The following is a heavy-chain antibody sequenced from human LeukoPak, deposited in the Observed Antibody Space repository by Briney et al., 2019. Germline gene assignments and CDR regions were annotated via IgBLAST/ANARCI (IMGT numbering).Heavy chain of an antibody. CDR3: ARGTGTTLRFSFDY. V-gene: IGHV4-34*01. J-gene: IGHJ4*02. D-gene: IGHD1-1*01. CDR2: INHSGST. CDR1: GGSFSCYY. Sequence: PSETLSLTCAVYGGSFSCYYWSWLRQPPGKGLEWIGEINHSGSTNYNPSLKSRVTISVDTSKNQFSLKLSSVTAADTAVYYCARGTGTTLRFSFDYWGQGTLVTVSS.